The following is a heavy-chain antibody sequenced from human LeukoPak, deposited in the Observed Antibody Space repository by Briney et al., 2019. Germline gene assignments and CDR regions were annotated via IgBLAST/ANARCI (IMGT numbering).Heavy chain of an antibody. Sequence: GGSLRLSCAASGFTFSSYDMHWVRQATGKGLEWVSAIGTAGDTYYPGSVKGRFTISRENAKNSLYLQMNSLRAGGTAVYYCARVDPTVINGMDVWGQGTTVTVS. J-gene: IGHJ6*02. CDR1: GFTFSSYD. D-gene: IGHD4-23*01. CDR2: IGTAGDT. CDR3: ARVDPTVINGMDV. V-gene: IGHV3-13*04.